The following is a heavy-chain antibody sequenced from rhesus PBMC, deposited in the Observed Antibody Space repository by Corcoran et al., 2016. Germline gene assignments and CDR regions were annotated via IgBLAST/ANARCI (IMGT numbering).Heavy chain of an antibody. J-gene: IGHJ4*01. V-gene: IGHV4-127*01. Sequence: QLHLQESGPGLVKPSETLSVTCAVSRDSFSNRYWSCIRQPPGKGLEWLGYITGGSGSTNYNPSRKSRVTISKDTSENQFSLKLNSVTAADTAVYYCVRVTRVFDFDYWGQGVLVTVSS. CDR2: ITGGSGST. CDR1: RDSFSNRY. CDR3: VRVTRVFDFDY. D-gene: IGHD3-9*01.